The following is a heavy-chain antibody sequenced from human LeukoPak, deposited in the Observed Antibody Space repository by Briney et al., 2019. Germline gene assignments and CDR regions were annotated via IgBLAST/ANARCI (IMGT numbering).Heavy chain of an antibody. Sequence: ASVKVSCKASGYTFTTYAISWVRQAPGQGLEWMGWIRTYNGNTNYAQKFQGRVTLTTDTSTSTAYMDLRSLRSDDTAVYHCARVTLGSWYFDLWGRGTLVTVSS. J-gene: IGHJ2*01. CDR1: GYTFTTYA. V-gene: IGHV1-18*01. CDR3: ARVTLGSWYFDL. D-gene: IGHD2-15*01. CDR2: IRTYNGNT.